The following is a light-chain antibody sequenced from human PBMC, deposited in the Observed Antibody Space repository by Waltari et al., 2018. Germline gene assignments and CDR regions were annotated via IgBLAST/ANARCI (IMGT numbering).Light chain of an antibody. CDR2: AAS. CDR1: QDIRNE. Sequence: AIQMTQSPSSLPASAGDRVTITCRASQDIRNELGWYQQRPGKAPSLLIYAASNLQGGVPSRFSGSGSGTDFTLTINSLQPEDFATYYCLQDHGYPRTFGQGTKLEIK. V-gene: IGKV1-6*01. CDR3: LQDHGYPRT. J-gene: IGKJ2*01.